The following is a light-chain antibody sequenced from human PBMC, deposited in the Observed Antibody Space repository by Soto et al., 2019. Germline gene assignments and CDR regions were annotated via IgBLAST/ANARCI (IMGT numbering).Light chain of an antibody. J-gene: IGKJ1*01. CDR1: QSVSSD. V-gene: IGKV3-15*01. Sequence: EIVMPQSPATLSVSPGERATISCRASQSVSSDLAWYHQKPGQAPRLLVYGASTSAIGIPARFSGSGSGTEFNITSNSLQSADFAVYYCQQYNNWHRMFGHETNMEIK. CDR2: GAS. CDR3: QQYNNWHRM.